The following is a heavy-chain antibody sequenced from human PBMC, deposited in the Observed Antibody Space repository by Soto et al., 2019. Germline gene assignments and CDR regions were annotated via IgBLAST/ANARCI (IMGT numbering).Heavy chain of an antibody. CDR3: ATDRDRPQLGGNYYYILDV. D-gene: IGHD3-3*02. Sequence: QVQLEQSGAEVKKPGSSVKVSCKASGGTFSNSAISWVRQAPGQGLEWMGGIIPIFRTPDYAQKFQGRVTVIADESTSTAYMELSGLRSDDTAVYYCATDRDRPQLGGNYYYILDVWGQGTTVTVSS. J-gene: IGHJ6*02. V-gene: IGHV1-69*12. CDR1: GGTFSNSA. CDR2: IIPIFRTP.